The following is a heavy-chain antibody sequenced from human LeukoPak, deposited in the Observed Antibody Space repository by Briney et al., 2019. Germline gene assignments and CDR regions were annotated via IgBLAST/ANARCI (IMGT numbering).Heavy chain of an antibody. Sequence: PGRSLRLSCAASGFTFSSYGMSWVRQAPGKGLEWVSAISGSGGSTYYADSVKGRFTISRDNSKNTLYLQMNSLRAEDTAVYYCAKGTYYDSSGSPPDYWGQGTLVTVSS. CDR2: ISGSGGST. D-gene: IGHD3-22*01. J-gene: IGHJ4*02. V-gene: IGHV3-23*01. CDR1: GFTFSSYG. CDR3: AKGTYYDSSGSPPDY.